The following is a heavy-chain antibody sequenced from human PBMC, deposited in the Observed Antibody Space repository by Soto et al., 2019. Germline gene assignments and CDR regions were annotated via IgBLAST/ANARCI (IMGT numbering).Heavy chain of an antibody. J-gene: IGHJ6*02. Sequence: EVQLVESGGGLVQPGGSLRLSCAASGFTFSRYSMNWVRQAPGKGLEWVSHISGSSSTIYYTDSVKGRFTVSRDNAKNSLYLQMNSLRDEDTAVYFCAKTSPRVYYYGMDVWGQGTTVTVSS. V-gene: IGHV3-48*02. CDR2: ISGSSSTI. CDR3: AKTSPRVYYYGMDV. CDR1: GFTFSRYS.